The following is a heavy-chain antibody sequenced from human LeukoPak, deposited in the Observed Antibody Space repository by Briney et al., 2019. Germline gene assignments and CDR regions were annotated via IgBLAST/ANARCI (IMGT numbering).Heavy chain of an antibody. CDR2: ISYDGSNK. CDR3: AKKSNGLWWQPSTNEYFQH. V-gene: IGHV3-30*18. Sequence: GGSLRLSCAASGFTFSSYGMHWVRQAPGKGLEWVAVISYDGSNKYYADSVKGRFTISRDNSKNTLYLQMNSPRAEDTAVYYCAKKSNGLWWQPSTNEYFQHWGQGTLVTVSS. D-gene: IGHD4/OR15-4a*01. CDR1: GFTFSSYG. J-gene: IGHJ1*01.